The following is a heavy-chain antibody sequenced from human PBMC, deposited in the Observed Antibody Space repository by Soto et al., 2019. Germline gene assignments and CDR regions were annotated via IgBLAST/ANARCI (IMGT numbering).Heavy chain of an antibody. CDR2: IYYSGST. D-gene: IGHD3-10*01. CDR3: ARHKYYGSGSYSSWFDP. J-gene: IGHJ5*02. CDR1: GGSISSYY. Sequence: QVQLQESGPGLVKPSETLSLTCTVSGGSISSYYWSWIRQPPGKGLEWIGYIYYSGSTNYNPSLKSRVTISVDTSKTQFSLKLSSVTAADTAVYYCARHKYYGSGSYSSWFDPWGQGTLVTVSS. V-gene: IGHV4-59*08.